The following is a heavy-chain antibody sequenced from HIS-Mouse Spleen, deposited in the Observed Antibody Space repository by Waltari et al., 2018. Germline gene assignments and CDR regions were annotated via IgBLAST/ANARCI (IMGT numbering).Heavy chain of an antibody. CDR2: ISYDGSNK. V-gene: IGHV3-30*04. CDR1: GFTFSSYA. D-gene: IGHD6-6*01. CDR3: ARGGIAARPKAFDI. J-gene: IGHJ3*02. Sequence: HVQLVESGGGVVQPGRSLRLSCAASGFTFSSYAMHWVRQAPGKGLEWVAVISYDGSNKYYADSVKGRFTISRDNSKNTLYLQMNSLRAEDTAVYYCARGGIAARPKAFDIWGQGTMVTVSS.